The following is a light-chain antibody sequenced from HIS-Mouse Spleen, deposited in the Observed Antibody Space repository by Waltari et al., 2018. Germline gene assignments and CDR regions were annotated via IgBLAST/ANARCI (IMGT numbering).Light chain of an antibody. V-gene: IGLV1-47*01. CDR2: RNN. CDR1: SSTIGSNY. CDR3: AAWDDSLSGPWV. Sequence: QSVLTQPPSASGTPGQRVTISCSGSSSTIGSNYVYWYQQLPGTAPKLPIYRNNQRPSGVPDRFSGSKSGTSASLAISGLRSEDEADYYCAAWDDSLSGPWVFGGGTKLTVL. J-gene: IGLJ3*02.